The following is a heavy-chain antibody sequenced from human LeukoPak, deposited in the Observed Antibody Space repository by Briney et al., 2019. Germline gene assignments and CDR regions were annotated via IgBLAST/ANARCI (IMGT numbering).Heavy chain of an antibody. CDR2: INSDGSST. Sequence: PGGSLRLSCAASGFTFSSYWMHWVRQAPGKGLVWVSRINSDGSSTSYADSVKGRFTISRDNAKNTLYLQMNSLRAEDTAVYYCARDLRSRSHFGVVIQDYWGQGTLVTVSS. D-gene: IGHD3-3*01. V-gene: IGHV3-74*01. J-gene: IGHJ4*02. CDR1: GFTFSSYW. CDR3: ARDLRSRSHFGVVIQDY.